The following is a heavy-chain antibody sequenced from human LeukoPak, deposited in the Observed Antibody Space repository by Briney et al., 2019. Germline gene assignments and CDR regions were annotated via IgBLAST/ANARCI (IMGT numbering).Heavy chain of an antibody. Sequence: GGSLRLSCAASGFTFNTYWMHWVRQAPGKGLVWVSRINNDGSDTIYADSVKGRFTISRDNAKDTLSLQMISLRVEDTAVYYCARSSYPYYFDYWGQGTLVTVSS. V-gene: IGHV3-74*01. CDR2: INNDGSDT. CDR1: GFTFNTYW. J-gene: IGHJ4*02. CDR3: ARSSYPYYFDY.